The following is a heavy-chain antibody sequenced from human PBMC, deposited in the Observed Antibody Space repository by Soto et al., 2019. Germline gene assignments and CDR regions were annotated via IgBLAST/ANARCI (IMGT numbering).Heavy chain of an antibody. V-gene: IGHV1-69*13. CDR3: ARGGGYDSNDYYY. D-gene: IGHD3-22*01. CDR2: IIPIFGTA. J-gene: IGHJ6*01. Sequence: SVKVSCKASGGTFSRHAISWVRQAPGQGLEWVGGIIPIFGTANHAQKFQGRVTIIAAESTSTVYMELSSLRSVDTATNYCARGGGYDSNDYYY. CDR1: GGTFSRHA.